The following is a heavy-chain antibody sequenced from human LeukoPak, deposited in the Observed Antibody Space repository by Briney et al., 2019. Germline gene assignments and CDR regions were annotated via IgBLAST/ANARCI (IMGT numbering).Heavy chain of an antibody. Sequence: PGGSLRLSCAASGFTFSSYGRHWVRQAPGKGLEWVAFIRYDGSNKYYADSVKGRFTISRDNSKNTLYLQMNSLRAEDTALYYCAKDIFLPGYYGSGSYLWFDPWGQGTLVTVSS. D-gene: IGHD3-10*01. J-gene: IGHJ5*02. CDR1: GFTFSSYG. V-gene: IGHV3-30*02. CDR2: IRYDGSNK. CDR3: AKDIFLPGYYGSGSYLWFDP.